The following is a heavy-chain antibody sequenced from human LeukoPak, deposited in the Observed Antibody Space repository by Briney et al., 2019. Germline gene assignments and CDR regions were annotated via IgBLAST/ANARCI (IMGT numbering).Heavy chain of an antibody. CDR2: ISPSGSAM. CDR3: ARGNWFDP. Sequence: PGGSLRLSCAASGFTFSSYEMNWVRQAPGKGLEWVSYISPSGSAMYYADSVKGRFTISRDNAKNSLFLQRNSLRADDTALYYCARGNWFDPWGQGTLVTVSS. CDR1: GFTFSSYE. V-gene: IGHV3-48*03. J-gene: IGHJ5*02.